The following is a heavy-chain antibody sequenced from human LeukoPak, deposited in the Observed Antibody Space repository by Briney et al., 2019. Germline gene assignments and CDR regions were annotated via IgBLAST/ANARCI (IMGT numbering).Heavy chain of an antibody. V-gene: IGHV1-8*01. CDR3: ARAPMGTAPLY. J-gene: IGHJ4*02. D-gene: IGHD1/OR15-1a*01. CDR2: MNPVSGKA. Sequence: ASAKVSCKASGYTFTNFDINWVRQAPGQGLEWMGWMNPVSGKAGSAQKFQGRVTLTRDMSISTAYMEVSSLRFDDTAFYYCARAPMGTAPLYWGQGTLVTVSS. CDR1: GYTFTNFD.